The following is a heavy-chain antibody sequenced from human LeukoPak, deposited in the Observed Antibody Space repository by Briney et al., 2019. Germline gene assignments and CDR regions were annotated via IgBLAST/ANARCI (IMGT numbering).Heavy chain of an antibody. CDR2: ISYGGST. Sequence: PSETLSLTCTVSGDSISGSSYYWGWIRQPPGKGLGWIGYISYGGSTYYSPSLKSRVSISVDTSKNQVSLKLSSVTAADTAVYYCASADGYKIDYWGQGTLVTVSS. J-gene: IGHJ4*02. D-gene: IGHD5-24*01. V-gene: IGHV4-39*01. CDR3: ASADGYKIDY. CDR1: GDSISGSSYY.